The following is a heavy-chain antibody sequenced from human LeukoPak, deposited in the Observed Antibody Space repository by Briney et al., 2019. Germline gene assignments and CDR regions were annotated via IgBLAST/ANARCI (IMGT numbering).Heavy chain of an antibody. CDR2: ISGSGGST. J-gene: IGHJ4*02. CDR3: AKDEHYYDSSGYYVY. D-gene: IGHD3-22*01. V-gene: IGHV3-23*01. Sequence: PGGSLRLSCAASGFTFSSYAMSWVRQAPGKGLEWVSAISGSGGSTYYADSVKGRFTISRDNSKNTLYLQMNSLRAEDTAVYYCAKDEHYYDSSGYYVYWGQGTLDTVSS. CDR1: GFTFSSYA.